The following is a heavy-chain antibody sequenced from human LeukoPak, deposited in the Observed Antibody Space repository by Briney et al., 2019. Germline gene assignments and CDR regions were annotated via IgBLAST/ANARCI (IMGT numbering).Heavy chain of an antibody. CDR3: ARDIRSSGWYYFDY. Sequence: GRSLRLSCAASGFTFSSYAMHWVRQAPGKGLEWVAVISYDGSNKYYADSVKGRFTISRDNSKNTLYLKMNSLRAEDTAVYYCARDIRSSGWYYFDYWGQGTLVTVSS. CDR2: ISYDGSNK. D-gene: IGHD6-19*01. CDR1: GFTFSSYA. J-gene: IGHJ4*02. V-gene: IGHV3-30-3*01.